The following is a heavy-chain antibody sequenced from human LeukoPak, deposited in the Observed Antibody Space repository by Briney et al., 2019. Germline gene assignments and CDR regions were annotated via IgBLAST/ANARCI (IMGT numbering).Heavy chain of an antibody. J-gene: IGHJ4*02. Sequence: SETLSLTCTVSGGSISSGGYYWSWIRQPPGKGLEWIGYIYHSGSTYYNPSLKSRVTISVDRSKNQFSLKLSSVTAADTAVYYCARRYGSGSFFQWSQGTLVTVSS. CDR1: GGSISSGGYY. D-gene: IGHD3-10*01. CDR2: IYHSGST. CDR3: ARRYGSGSFFQ. V-gene: IGHV4-30-2*01.